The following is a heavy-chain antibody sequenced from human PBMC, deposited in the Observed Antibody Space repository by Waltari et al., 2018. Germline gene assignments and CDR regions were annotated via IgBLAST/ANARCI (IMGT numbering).Heavy chain of an antibody. V-gene: IGHV4-59*08. J-gene: IGHJ6*03. CDR3: ARHDDSGWPSHNYMDI. D-gene: IGHD6-19*01. CDR1: GGSISSYY. Sequence: QVQLQESGPGLVKPSETLSLTCTVSGGSISSYYWSWIRQPPGKGLEWIGEINHSGSTNYNPSLKSRVTISVDTSKNQFSLKLSSVTAADTAVYYCARHDDSGWPSHNYMDIWGKGTTVTVSS. CDR2: INHSGST.